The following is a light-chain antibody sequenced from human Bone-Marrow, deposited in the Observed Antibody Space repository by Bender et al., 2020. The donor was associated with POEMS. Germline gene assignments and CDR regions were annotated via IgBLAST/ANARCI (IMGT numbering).Light chain of an antibody. CDR1: SRDVATYDY. CDR2: EVT. CDR3: GSYAGSNTYV. Sequence: QSALTQPPSASGSPGQSVTISCTGSSRDVATYDYVSWYQQHPGRAPKLLIYEVTRRSSGVPERFSGSKSGGTASLTVFGLRAEDEAVYYCGSYAGSNTYVFGTGTHVTVL. V-gene: IGLV2-8*01. J-gene: IGLJ1*01.